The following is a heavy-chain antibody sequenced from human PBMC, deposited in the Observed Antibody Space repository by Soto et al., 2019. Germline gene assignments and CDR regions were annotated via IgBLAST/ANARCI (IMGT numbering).Heavy chain of an antibody. D-gene: IGHD3-22*01. CDR1: GFTFSGSA. V-gene: IGHV3-73*01. CDR2: IRSKANSYAT. Sequence: GGSLRLSCAASGFTFSGSAMHWVRQASGKGLEWVGRIRSKANSYATAYAASVKGRFTISRDDSKNTAYLQMNSLKTEDTAVYYCTRSTADYYDSSYYYYGMDVWGQGTTVTVSS. CDR3: TRSTADYYDSSYYYYGMDV. J-gene: IGHJ6*02.